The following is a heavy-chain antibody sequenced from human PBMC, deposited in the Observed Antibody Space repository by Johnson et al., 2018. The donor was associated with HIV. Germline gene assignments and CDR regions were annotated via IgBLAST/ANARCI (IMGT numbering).Heavy chain of an antibody. CDR1: GFTFSSYD. CDR3: ARYPIRDDAFDV. V-gene: IGHV3-7*04. CDR2: IKQDGSEK. Sequence: VQLVESGGGLVQPGGSLRLSCAASGFTFSSYDMHWVRQATGKGLEWVANIKQDGSEKYYVDSVKGRFTISRDNAKNSLYLQMNSLRVEDTAVYYCARYPIRDDAFDVWGQGTMVTVSS. J-gene: IGHJ3*01. D-gene: IGHD5-12*01.